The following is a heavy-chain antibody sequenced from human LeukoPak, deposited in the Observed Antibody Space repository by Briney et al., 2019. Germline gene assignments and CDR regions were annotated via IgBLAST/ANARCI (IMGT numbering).Heavy chain of an antibody. CDR1: GFTFSSYW. CDR3: ARDRGTNIVTAGLRPGYIDC. CDR2: INSDGSST. V-gene: IGHV3-74*01. J-gene: IGHJ4*02. D-gene: IGHD2-21*02. Sequence: GGSLRLSCAASGFTFSSYWMHWVRQAPGKGLVWVSRINSDGSSTSYADSVKGRFTISRDNSRDTLFLQMNSLRVEDSAVYYCARDRGTNIVTAGLRPGYIDCWGQGTLVTVSS.